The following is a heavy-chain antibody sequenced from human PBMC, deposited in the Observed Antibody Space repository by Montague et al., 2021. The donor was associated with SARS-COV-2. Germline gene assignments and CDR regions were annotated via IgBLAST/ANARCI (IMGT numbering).Heavy chain of an antibody. V-gene: IGHV3-7*03. CDR3: ARGVGRYNWNDYDAFDI. Sequence: SLRLSCAASGFTLSNYWMSWFRQAPGNGLEWVANINQDGSEQYHVDSVRGRFTISRDNAKNSLYLQMNSLRAEDTALYFCARGVGRYNWNDYDAFDIWGQDTIVTVSS. J-gene: IGHJ3*02. D-gene: IGHD1-1*01. CDR2: INQDGSEQ. CDR1: GFTLSNYW.